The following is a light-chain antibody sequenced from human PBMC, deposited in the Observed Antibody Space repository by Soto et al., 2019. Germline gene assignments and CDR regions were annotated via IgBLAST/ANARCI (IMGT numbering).Light chain of an antibody. Sequence: QSALTQPASVSGSPGQSITISCTGTSSDVGGFNYVSWHQQHPGKAPKLIIFGVINRPSGVSDRFSGSKSGNTASLTIFGRQAEDEADYHCSSYTRSRTVIFGGGTKLTVL. V-gene: IGLV2-14*03. CDR3: SSYTRSRTVI. CDR1: SSDVGGFNY. CDR2: GVI. J-gene: IGLJ2*01.